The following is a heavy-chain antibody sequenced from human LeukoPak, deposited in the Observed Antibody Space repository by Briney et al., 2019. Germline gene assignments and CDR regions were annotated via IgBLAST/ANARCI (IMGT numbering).Heavy chain of an antibody. CDR3: AKDELELLDTGIDY. D-gene: IGHD1-7*01. CDR2: IKQDGSEK. Sequence: GGSLRLSCAASGFTFSSYWMSWVRQAPGKGLEWVANIKQDGSEKYYVDSVKGRFTISRDNAKNTLYLQMDSLRAEDTAVYYCAKDELELLDTGIDYWGQGTLVTVSS. J-gene: IGHJ4*02. CDR1: GFTFSSYW. V-gene: IGHV3-7*03.